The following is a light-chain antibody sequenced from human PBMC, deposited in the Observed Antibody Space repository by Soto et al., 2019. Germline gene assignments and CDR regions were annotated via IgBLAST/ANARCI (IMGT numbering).Light chain of an antibody. CDR2: AAS. CDR3: QQSYNRPPFT. CDR1: QGISTY. Sequence: DIEMTQSPSSLSASVGDTVTITCRASQGISTYLNWYQQKPGKAPKLLIFAASILQSGVQSRFSGSGSGTDFTLTISSLQPEDFASYYCQQSYNRPPFTFGPGTTVDLK. J-gene: IGKJ3*01. V-gene: IGKV1-39*01.